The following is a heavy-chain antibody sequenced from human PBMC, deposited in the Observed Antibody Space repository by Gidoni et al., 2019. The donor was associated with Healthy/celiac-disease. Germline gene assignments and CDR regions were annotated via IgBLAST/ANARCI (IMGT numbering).Heavy chain of an antibody. CDR1: GGTFRSYA. CDR2: IIPIFGTA. Sequence: QVQLVQSGAEVTKPGSSVKVSCKASGGTFRSYAISWVRQAPGHGLEGMEGIIPIFGTANYAQKFQGRVTITADKSTRTAYMELSSLRSEDTAVYYCASQQWLAYPQYAFDIWGQGTMVTVSS. J-gene: IGHJ3*02. CDR3: ASQQWLAYPQYAFDI. D-gene: IGHD6-19*01. V-gene: IGHV1-69*06.